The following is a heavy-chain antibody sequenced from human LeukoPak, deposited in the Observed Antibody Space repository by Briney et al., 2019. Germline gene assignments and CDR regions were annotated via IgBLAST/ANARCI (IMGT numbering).Heavy chain of an antibody. Sequence: PGGSLRLSCAASGFTFSSYAMSWVRQAPGKGLEWVSAISGSGGSTYYADSVKGRFTISRDNSKNTLYLQMNSLRAEDTAVYYCARRGYSYGRPDAFDIWGQGTMVTVSS. CDR1: GFTFSSYA. CDR3: ARRGYSYGRPDAFDI. CDR2: ISGSGGST. J-gene: IGHJ3*02. V-gene: IGHV3-23*01. D-gene: IGHD5-18*01.